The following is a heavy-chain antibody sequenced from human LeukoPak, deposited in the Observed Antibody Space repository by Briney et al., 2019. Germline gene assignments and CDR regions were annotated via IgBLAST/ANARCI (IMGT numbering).Heavy chain of an antibody. V-gene: IGHV3-66*01. CDR3: ARGLVVGGTGVWAFDI. Sequence: GGSLRLSCAASGFTFSNYYMSWARQAPGKGLEWVSVICKIGNTFYADFVKGRFTISRDNFKNTLYLQMNSLRAEDTALYYCARGLVVGGTGVWAFDIWGEGTMLTVSS. J-gene: IGHJ3*02. D-gene: IGHD1-26*01. CDR1: GFTFSNYY. CDR2: ICKIGNT.